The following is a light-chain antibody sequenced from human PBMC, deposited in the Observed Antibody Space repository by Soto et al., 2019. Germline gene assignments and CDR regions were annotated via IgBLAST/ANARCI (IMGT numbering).Light chain of an antibody. V-gene: IGKV1-39*01. J-gene: IGKJ5*01. CDR3: QQSFSVPIT. CDR1: QSIAGY. CDR2: SAS. Sequence: DIQMTQSPSSLSASVGDRVTITCRASQSIAGYLSWYQQRPGKAPKFLIYSASSLQRGVPSRFSGSGSGTDFSLTINGLQPEDFATYFCQQSFSVPITFGQGTDWRL.